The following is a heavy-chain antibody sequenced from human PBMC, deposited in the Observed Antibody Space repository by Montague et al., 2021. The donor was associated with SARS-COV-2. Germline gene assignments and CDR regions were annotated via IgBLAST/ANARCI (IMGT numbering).Heavy chain of an antibody. V-gene: IGHV3-48*02. J-gene: IGHJ4*02. CDR2: ISSSSIPT. D-gene: IGHD2-15*01. Sequence: SLRLSCAASGFTFSSYSMNWVRQAPGKGLEWVSYISSSSIPTYYADSVRGRSTTSRDNAKKSLYLQIDSLRDEDTAVYYCARDGGFCSGDGCYFFDYWGQGTLVTVSS. CDR3: ARDGGFCSGDGCYFFDY. CDR1: GFTFSSYS.